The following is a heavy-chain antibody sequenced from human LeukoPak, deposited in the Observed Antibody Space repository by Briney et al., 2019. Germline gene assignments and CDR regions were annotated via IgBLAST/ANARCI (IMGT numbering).Heavy chain of an antibody. V-gene: IGHV1-46*01. CDR2: INPSGGST. CDR3: ARGNGEYGSGSYSYYYMDV. CDR1: GYTFTSYY. D-gene: IGHD3-10*01. Sequence: ASVKVSCKASGYTFTSYYMHWVRQAPGQGLEWMGIINPSGGSTSYAQKFQGRVTMTRDTSTSTVYMELSSLRSEDTAVYYCARGNGEYGSGSYSYYYMDVWGKGTTVTVSS. J-gene: IGHJ6*03.